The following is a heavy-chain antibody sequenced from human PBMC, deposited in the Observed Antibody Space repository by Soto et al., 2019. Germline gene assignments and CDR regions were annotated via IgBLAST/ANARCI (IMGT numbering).Heavy chain of an antibody. Sequence: GASVKVSCKASGYTFSGYYMHWVRQAPGQGLEWMGWINPNSGGTNYAQKFQGWVTMTRDTSISTAYMELSRLRSDDTAVYYCARGLSSSWYGFDYWGQGTLVTVPS. CDR1: GYTFSGYY. D-gene: IGHD6-13*01. CDR3: ARGLSSSWYGFDY. CDR2: INPNSGGT. J-gene: IGHJ4*02. V-gene: IGHV1-2*04.